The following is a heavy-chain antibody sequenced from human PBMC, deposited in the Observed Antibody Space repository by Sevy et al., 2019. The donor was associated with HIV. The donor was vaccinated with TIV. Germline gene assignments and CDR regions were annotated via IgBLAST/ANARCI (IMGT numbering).Heavy chain of an antibody. Sequence: GGSLRLSCVASGFTFSTYNMHWVRQAPGKGLEWVSYISSTSNTIYYADSVKGRFTISRDNADNSLYLQMKSLRAEDTALYYCARIGMITFGGAARGAFDIWGQGTMVTVSS. V-gene: IGHV3-48*01. J-gene: IGHJ3*02. CDR1: GFTFSTYN. CDR3: ARIGMITFGGAARGAFDI. CDR2: ISSTSNTI. D-gene: IGHD3-16*01.